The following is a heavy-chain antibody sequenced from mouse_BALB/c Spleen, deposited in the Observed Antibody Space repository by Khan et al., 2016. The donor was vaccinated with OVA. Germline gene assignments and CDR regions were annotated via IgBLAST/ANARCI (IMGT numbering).Heavy chain of an antibody. CDR3: ARMDRSYFDV. V-gene: IGHV1-39*01. J-gene: IGHJ1*01. CDR1: GYSFTGYN. CDR2: IDPSYGGT. Sequence: EVQLQESGPELEKPGASVKISCKASGYSFTGYNLNWVKQSNGKSLEWIGNIDPSYGGTSYNQKFKGKATLTVDKSSSTAYVQLKSLTSEDSAVYYCARMDRSYFDVSGAGTTVTVSS.